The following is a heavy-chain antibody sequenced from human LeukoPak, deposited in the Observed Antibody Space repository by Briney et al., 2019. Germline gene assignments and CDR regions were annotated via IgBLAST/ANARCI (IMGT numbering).Heavy chain of an antibody. J-gene: IGHJ4*02. D-gene: IGHD5-12*01. CDR2: IYYSGST. CDR3: ARSLRLRPYYFDY. CDR1: GGSISSSSYY. Sequence: SETLSLTCTVSGGSISSSSYYWGWIRQPPGKRLEWIGSIYYSGSTYYNPSLKSRVTISVDTSKNQFSLKLSSVTAADTAVYYCARSLRLRPYYFDYWGQGTLVTVSS. V-gene: IGHV4-39*01.